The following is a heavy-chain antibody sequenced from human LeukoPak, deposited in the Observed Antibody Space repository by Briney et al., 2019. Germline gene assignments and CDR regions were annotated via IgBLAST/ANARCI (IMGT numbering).Heavy chain of an antibody. D-gene: IGHD1-1*01. Sequence: GGSPRLSCAASGFTFSSYSMNWVRQAPGKGLEWVSYISSSSSTINYADSVKGRFTISRDNVKNSLYLQMNSLRAEDTAVYYCAREGRMVHWAFDIWGQGTMVTVSS. CDR2: ISSSSSTI. V-gene: IGHV3-48*01. CDR1: GFTFSSYS. J-gene: IGHJ3*02. CDR3: AREGRMVHWAFDI.